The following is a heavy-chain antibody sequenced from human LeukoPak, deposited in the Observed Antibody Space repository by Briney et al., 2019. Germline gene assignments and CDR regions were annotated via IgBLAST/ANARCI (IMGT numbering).Heavy chain of an antibody. CDR2: IYYSGST. J-gene: IGHJ5*02. V-gene: IGHV4-31*03. CDR1: GGSISIGGYY. D-gene: IGHD2-15*01. Sequence: PSQTLSLTCTVSGGSISIGGYYWSWIRQHPGKGLEGIWYIYYSGSTYYNPSLKRRVTISVDTSKNQFSLKLSSVTAADTAVYYCARGGSRVFGGSGWFDPWGQGTLVTVSS. CDR3: ARGGSRVFGGSGWFDP.